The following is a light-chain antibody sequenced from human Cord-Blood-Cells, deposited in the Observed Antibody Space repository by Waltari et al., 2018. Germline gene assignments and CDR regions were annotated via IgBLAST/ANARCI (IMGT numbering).Light chain of an antibody. CDR3: QQYYSTPPT. Sequence: DIVMTQSPDSLAVSLGERATIKRNSSPSVLYRSNNKNYLAWYQQKPGQPPKLLIYWASTRESGVPDRFSGSGSGTDFTLTISSLQAEDVAVYYCQQYYSTPPTFGQGTKVEIK. CDR1: PSVLYRSNNKNY. V-gene: IGKV4-1*01. CDR2: WAS. J-gene: IGKJ1*01.